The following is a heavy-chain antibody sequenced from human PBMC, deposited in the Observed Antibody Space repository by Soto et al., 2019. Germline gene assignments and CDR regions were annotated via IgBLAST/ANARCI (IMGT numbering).Heavy chain of an antibody. CDR3: TTLQTGWLRAYYFDY. V-gene: IGHV3-15*01. Sequence: PGGSLRLSCAASGFTVSNAWMSWVRQAPGKGLEWVGRIKSKTDGGTTDYAAPVKGRFTISRDDSKNTLYLQMNSLKTEDAAVYYCTTLQTGWLRAYYFDYWGQGTLLTVSS. J-gene: IGHJ4*02. CDR2: IKSKTDGGTT. D-gene: IGHD5-12*01. CDR1: GFTVSNAW.